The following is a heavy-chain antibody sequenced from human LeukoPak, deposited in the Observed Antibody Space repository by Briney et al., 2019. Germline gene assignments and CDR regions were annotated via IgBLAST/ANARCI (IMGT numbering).Heavy chain of an antibody. D-gene: IGHD3-22*01. Sequence: GGSLRLSCGASGFTFSSYAMSWVRQAPGKGLEWVSGISGSGGSTYYADSVKGRFTISRDNSKNTLYLQMNSLRAEDTAVYYCAKVYDSSGYYADYFDYWGQGTLVTVSS. CDR1: GFTFSSYA. J-gene: IGHJ4*02. V-gene: IGHV3-23*01. CDR3: AKVYDSSGYYADYFDY. CDR2: ISGSGGST.